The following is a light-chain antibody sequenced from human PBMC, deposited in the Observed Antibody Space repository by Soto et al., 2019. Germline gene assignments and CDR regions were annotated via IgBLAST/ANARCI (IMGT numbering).Light chain of an antibody. CDR3: QQRSDWPLT. J-gene: IGKJ3*01. Sequence: EIVLTQSPATLSLSPGDRATLSCRASQSVSSSLTWHQQKPGQAPRLLIYDASNRATGIPARFSGSGSGTDFTLTISSLEPEDFALYYCQQRSDWPLTFGPGTKVEIK. V-gene: IGKV3-11*01. CDR2: DAS. CDR1: QSVSSS.